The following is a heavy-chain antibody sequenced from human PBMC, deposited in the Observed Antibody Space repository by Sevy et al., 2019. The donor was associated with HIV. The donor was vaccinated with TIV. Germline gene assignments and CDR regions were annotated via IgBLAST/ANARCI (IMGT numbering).Heavy chain of an antibody. D-gene: IGHD4-17*01. CDR2: ISSSGDTI. J-gene: IGHJ6*02. V-gene: IGHV3-11*01. CDR1: GFSISDYY. CDR3: ARDHEKDGELGDYYYYAMDV. Sequence: GGSLRLSCAASGFSISDYYMSWIRQAPGKGLQWISYISSSGDTIYYADSVKGRFTISRDNAKNSLYLHWNSLIAEDTAVYYCARDHEKDGELGDYYYYAMDVWGRGTTVTVSS.